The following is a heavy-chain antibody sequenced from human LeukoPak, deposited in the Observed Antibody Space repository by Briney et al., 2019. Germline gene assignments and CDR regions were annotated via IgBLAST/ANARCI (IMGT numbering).Heavy chain of an antibody. CDR2: IYTSGST. Sequence: SETLSLTCTVSGGSISSYYWSWIRQPAGKGLEWIGRIYTSGSTNYNPSLKSRVTMSVDTSKNQFSLKLSSVTAADTAVYYCAKDSSAEYYDILTGYSYFDYWGQGTLVTVSS. J-gene: IGHJ4*02. CDR1: GGSISSYY. V-gene: IGHV4-4*07. CDR3: AKDSSAEYYDILTGYSYFDY. D-gene: IGHD3-9*01.